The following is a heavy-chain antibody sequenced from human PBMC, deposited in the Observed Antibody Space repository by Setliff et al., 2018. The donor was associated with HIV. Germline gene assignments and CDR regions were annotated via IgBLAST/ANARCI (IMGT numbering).Heavy chain of an antibody. D-gene: IGHD2-2*01. CDR3: ARGHCSGTNCYGVDYYGMDV. Sequence: KPSETLSLTCTVSGDSISSDFYWGWIRQPPGKGLEWIGSIHHSGNTYYMPSLQSRVTISVDMSKNQFSLNLNSVTAADTAVYYCARGHCSGTNCYGVDYYGMDVWGQGTTVTVSS. J-gene: IGHJ6*02. CDR1: GDSISSDFY. V-gene: IGHV4-38-2*02. CDR2: IHHSGNT.